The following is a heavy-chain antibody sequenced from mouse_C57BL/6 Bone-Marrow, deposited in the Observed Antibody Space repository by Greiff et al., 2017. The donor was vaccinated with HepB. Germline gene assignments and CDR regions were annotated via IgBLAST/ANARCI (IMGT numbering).Heavy chain of an antibody. CDR1: GFSLTSYA. Sequence: VKVEESGPGLVAPSQSLSITCTVSGFSLTSYAISWVRQPPGKGLEWLGVIWTGGGTNYNSALKSRLSISKDNSKSQVFLKMNSLQTDDTARYYCARGGIYYDYEYAMDYWGQGTSVTVSS. D-gene: IGHD2-4*01. CDR3: ARGGIYYDYEYAMDY. J-gene: IGHJ4*01. CDR2: IWTGGGT. V-gene: IGHV2-9-1*01.